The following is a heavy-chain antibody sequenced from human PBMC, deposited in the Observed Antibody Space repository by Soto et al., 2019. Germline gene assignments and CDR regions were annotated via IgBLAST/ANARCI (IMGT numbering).Heavy chain of an antibody. D-gene: IGHD3-9*01. CDR3: GRTMTGGYYYYMDV. J-gene: IGHJ6*03. Sequence: SETLSLTCSVSGGSIDSYYWSWIRQPPGKGLEWIGYIYYSGITNYNPSLKSRVSISVDTSKNQFSLKLSSATAADTAVYYCGRTMTGGYYYYMDVWGKGTTVTVSS. CDR1: GGSIDSYY. CDR2: IYYSGIT. V-gene: IGHV4-59*08.